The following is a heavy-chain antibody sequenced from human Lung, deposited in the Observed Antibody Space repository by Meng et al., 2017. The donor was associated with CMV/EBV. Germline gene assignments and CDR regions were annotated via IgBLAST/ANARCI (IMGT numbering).Heavy chain of an antibody. J-gene: IGHJ5*02. CDR2: IIPIFGTA. CDR1: GGTFSSYA. Sequence: QVQLVQSGAEVKKPASSVKVSCKASGGTFSSYAMSWVRQAPGQGLEWMGGIIPIFGTANYAPKFQGRVTITADESTSTAYMELSSLRSEDTAVYYCARGHNWNYAGRNWFDPWGQGTLVTVSS. V-gene: IGHV1-69*12. CDR3: ARGHNWNYAGRNWFDP. D-gene: IGHD1-7*01.